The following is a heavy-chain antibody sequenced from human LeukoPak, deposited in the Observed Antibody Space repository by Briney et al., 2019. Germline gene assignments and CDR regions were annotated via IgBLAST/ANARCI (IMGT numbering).Heavy chain of an antibody. CDR3: ARGGNVVAGYHLTDYGMDV. D-gene: IGHD6-19*01. Sequence: VKVSCKASGSTFTGYHVIWVRQAPGQGLEWMGWIRPTGGGTKYAQKFQGRVTMTKDTSIDTFYMELNRLRSDDTAVYYCARGGNVVAGYHLTDYGMDVWGQGTKVTVSS. CDR2: IRPTGGGT. V-gene: IGHV1-2*02. J-gene: IGHJ6*02. CDR1: GSTFTGYH.